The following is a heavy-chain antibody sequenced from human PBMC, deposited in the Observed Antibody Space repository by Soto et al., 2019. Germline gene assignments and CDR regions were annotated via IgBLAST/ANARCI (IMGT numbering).Heavy chain of an antibody. V-gene: IGHV4-59*01. CDR1: GGSISSYS. Sequence: PSETLSLTCTVSGGSISSYSWSWIREPPGQGKTWIGHIHYRGRTNYNPSLKTRVTISVDTSKNQFSLTLSSVSAAYTAVYYCARRNGLFYVSSGYIPNRSWFDPWGQGTLVS. D-gene: IGHD3-22*01. J-gene: IGHJ5*02. CDR3: ARRNGLFYVSSGYIPNRSWFDP. CDR2: IHYRGRT.